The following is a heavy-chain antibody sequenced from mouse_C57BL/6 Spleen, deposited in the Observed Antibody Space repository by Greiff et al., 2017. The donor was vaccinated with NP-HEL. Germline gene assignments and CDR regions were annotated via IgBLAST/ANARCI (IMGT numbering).Heavy chain of an antibody. J-gene: IGHJ3*01. D-gene: IGHD2-3*01. CDR1: GFTFSDYG. V-gene: IGHV5-17*01. Sequence: EVKVEESGGGLVKPGGSLKLSCAASGFTFSDYGMHWVRQAPEKGLEWVAYISSGSSTIYYADTVKGRFTISRDNAKNTLFLQMTSLRSEDTAMYYCAREGDGYSWFAYWGQGTLVTVSA. CDR3: AREGDGYSWFAY. CDR2: ISSGSSTI.